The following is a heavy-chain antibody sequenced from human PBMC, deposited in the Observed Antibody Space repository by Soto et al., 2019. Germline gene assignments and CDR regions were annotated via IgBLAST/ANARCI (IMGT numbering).Heavy chain of an antibody. CDR2: IIPIFTTT. Sequence: ASVKVSCKASGGTFSNHAINWVRQAPGQGLEWMGRIIPIFTTTDYAQRFQGRVTITADESTITAYMELSSLKHDDTAVYYCAREVAADGTFREDVFDIWGQGTMVTVSS. V-gene: IGHV1-69*13. J-gene: IGHJ3*02. CDR3: AREVAADGTFREDVFDI. CDR1: GGTFSNHA. D-gene: IGHD6-13*01.